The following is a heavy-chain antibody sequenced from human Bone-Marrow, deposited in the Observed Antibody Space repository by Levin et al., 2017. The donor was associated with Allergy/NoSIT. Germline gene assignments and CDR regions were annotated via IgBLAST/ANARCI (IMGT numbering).Heavy chain of an antibody. CDR3: AREGSILGDNGFDI. CDR2: INWNGGST. D-gene: IGHD1-26*01. J-gene: IGHJ3*02. Sequence: KRLEWVSDINWNGGSTGYVDSVKGRFTISRDNAKNSLYLQMDSLRPEETAVYFCAREGSILGDNGFDIWGQGTMVIVSS. V-gene: IGHV3-20*03.